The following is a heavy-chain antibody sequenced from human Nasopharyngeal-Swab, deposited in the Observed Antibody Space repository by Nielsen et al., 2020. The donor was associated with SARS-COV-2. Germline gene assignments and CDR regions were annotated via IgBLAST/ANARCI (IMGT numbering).Heavy chain of an antibody. CDR2: ISSSVSIR. V-gene: IGHV3-11*04. CDR3: ARVHCSSTSCYFYYYYYMDV. D-gene: IGHD2-2*01. CDR1: GFPFSDYY. J-gene: IGHJ6*03. Sequence: GGSLRLSCAASGFPFSDYYMSWIRQAPGKGLEWVSYISSSVSIRYYADSVKGRFTISRDNAKNSLYLQMDSLRAEDTAVYYCARVHCSSTSCYFYYYYYMDVWGKGTTVTVSS.